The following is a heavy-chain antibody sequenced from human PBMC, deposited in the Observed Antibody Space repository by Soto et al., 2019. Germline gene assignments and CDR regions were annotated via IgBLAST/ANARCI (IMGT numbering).Heavy chain of an antibody. CDR3: ARAHDYSNYVWFDP. D-gene: IGHD4-4*01. CDR2: ISSSGSTI. J-gene: IGHJ5*02. V-gene: IGHV3-11*01. Sequence: GGSLRLSCAASGFTFSDYYMSWIRQAPGKGLEWVSYISSSGSTIYYADSVKGRFTISRDNAKNSLYLQMNSLRAEDTAVYYCARAHDYSNYVWFDPWGQGTLVTVSS. CDR1: GFTFSDYY.